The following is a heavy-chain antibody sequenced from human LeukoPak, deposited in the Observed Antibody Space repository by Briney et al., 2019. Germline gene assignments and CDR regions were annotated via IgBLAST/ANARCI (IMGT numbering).Heavy chain of an antibody. V-gene: IGHV4-59*08. CDR2: IYYSGST. J-gene: IGHJ4*02. CDR1: GGSISSYY. CDR3: ARHGSAAGENDY. Sequence: SETLSLTCTVSGGSISSYYWSWIRQPPGKGLEWIGYIYYSGSTNYNPSLKSRVTISVDTSKNQFSLKLSSVTAADTAVYYCARHGSAAGENDYWGQGTLVTVSS. D-gene: IGHD2-15*01.